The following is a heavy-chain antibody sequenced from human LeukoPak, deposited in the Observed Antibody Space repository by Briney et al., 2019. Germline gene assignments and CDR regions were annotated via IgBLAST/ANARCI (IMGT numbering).Heavy chain of an antibody. J-gene: IGHJ4*02. CDR3: ARDMGIAVAVNLFDY. Sequence: GGSLRLSCAAPGFTFDDYGMSWVRQAPGKGLGWVSGINWNGGSTGYADSVKGRFTISRDNAKNSLYLQMNSLRAEDTALYYCARDMGIAVAVNLFDYWGQGTLVTVSS. D-gene: IGHD6-19*01. CDR2: INWNGGST. V-gene: IGHV3-20*04. CDR1: GFTFDDYG.